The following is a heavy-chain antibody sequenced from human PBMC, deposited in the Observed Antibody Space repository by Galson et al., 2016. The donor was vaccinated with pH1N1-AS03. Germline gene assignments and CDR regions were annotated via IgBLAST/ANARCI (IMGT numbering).Heavy chain of an antibody. CDR2: VFYTGAT. J-gene: IGHJ6*02. CDR3: ARDASGLDV. V-gene: IGHV4-61*08. CDR1: RGSVNTDDYF. Sequence: SETLSLTCTVSRGSVNTDDYFWTWIRQPPGKGLEWIGHVFYTGATNYNPSVKGRVTISIDTSNNKFSLRLNSVSASDTAVYYCARDASGLDVWGQGTTVTV.